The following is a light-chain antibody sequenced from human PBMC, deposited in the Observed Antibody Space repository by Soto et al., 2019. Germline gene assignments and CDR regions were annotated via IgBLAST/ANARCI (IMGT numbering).Light chain of an antibody. CDR3: SSYTSSSTLV. CDR2: EVN. Sequence: QSALTQPASVSGSPGQSITISCTGTSSDVGGYNFVSWYQQHPGKAPKLMIYEVNIRPSGISIRFSGSKSGNTAFLTISGLQAEDEADYYCSSYTSSSTLVFGGGTKLTVL. V-gene: IGLV2-14*03. J-gene: IGLJ2*01. CDR1: SSDVGGYNF.